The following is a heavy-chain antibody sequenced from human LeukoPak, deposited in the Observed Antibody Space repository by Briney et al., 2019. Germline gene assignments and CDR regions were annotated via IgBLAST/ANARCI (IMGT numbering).Heavy chain of an antibody. CDR3: ARVYYDFVSGYFDY. Sequence: GGSLRLSCAASGFTFDYYGMSWVRHAPGKGLEWVSGINWNGGRTGYAASVKGRFTISGDNAKNSQYLQMNSLRAEDTALYYCARVYYDFVSGYFDYWGQGSLVTVSS. V-gene: IGHV3-20*04. CDR1: GFTFDYYG. D-gene: IGHD3-3*01. CDR2: INWNGGRT. J-gene: IGHJ4*02.